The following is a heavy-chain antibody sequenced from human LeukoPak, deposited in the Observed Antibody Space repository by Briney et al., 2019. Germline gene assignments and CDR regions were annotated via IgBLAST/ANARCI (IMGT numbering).Heavy chain of an antibody. J-gene: IGHJ4*02. Sequence: ASVKVSCKASGYTFTGYYMHWVRQAPGQGLEWMGWINPNSGGTNYAQKFQGRVTMTRDTSIGTAYMELSRLRSDDTAVYYCARATWGYSYGYFDYWGQGTLVTVSS. CDR3: ARATWGYSYGYFDY. D-gene: IGHD5-18*01. V-gene: IGHV1-2*02. CDR2: INPNSGGT. CDR1: GYTFTGYY.